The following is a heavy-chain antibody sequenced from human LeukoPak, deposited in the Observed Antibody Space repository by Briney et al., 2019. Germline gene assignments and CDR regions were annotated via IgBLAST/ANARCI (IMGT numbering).Heavy chain of an antibody. V-gene: IGHV3-66*02. CDR3: ARGFYEFEDSGYYFDF. D-gene: IGHD3-22*01. Sequence: GGSLRLSCAASGFIVSSNYMNWVRQGPGKGLEWVSVIYRGGNTFYTDSVRGRFTISRDNSKNILNLQMNSLRPEDTAVYYCARGFYEFEDSGYYFDFWGQGTLVTVSS. J-gene: IGHJ4*02. CDR1: GFIVSSNY. CDR2: IYRGGNT.